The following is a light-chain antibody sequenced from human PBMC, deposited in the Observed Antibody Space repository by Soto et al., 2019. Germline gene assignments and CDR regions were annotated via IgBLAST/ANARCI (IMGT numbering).Light chain of an antibody. CDR1: QSTATF. V-gene: IGKV3D-15*01. Sequence: RASQSTATFLAWYQQKPGQAPRLLIYDASKRATGIPARFSGSGSGTDFTLTISSLQPEDFATYYCQQDDSCPLGFDQGTKVDIK. CDR3: QQDDSCPLG. J-gene: IGKJ1*01. CDR2: DAS.